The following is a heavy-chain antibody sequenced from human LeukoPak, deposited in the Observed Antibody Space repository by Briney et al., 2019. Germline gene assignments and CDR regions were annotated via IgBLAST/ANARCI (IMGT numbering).Heavy chain of an antibody. V-gene: IGHV3-23*01. Sequence: SGGSLRLSCAASGFTFSSYAMSWVRQAPGKGLEWVSAISGSGGSTYYADSVKGRFTISRDNSKNTLYLQMNSLRAEDTAVCYCAKEYSSSSYYYYGMDVWGQGTTVTVSS. CDR1: GFTFSSYA. CDR3: AKEYSSSSYYYYGMDV. J-gene: IGHJ6*02. CDR2: ISGSGGST. D-gene: IGHD6-6*01.